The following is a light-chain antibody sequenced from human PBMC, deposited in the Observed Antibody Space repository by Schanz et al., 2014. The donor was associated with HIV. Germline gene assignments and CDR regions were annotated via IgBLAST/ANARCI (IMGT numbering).Light chain of an antibody. CDR3: SSYAGSNNFWV. CDR2: EVS. CDR1: SSDVGHYNY. Sequence: QSALTQPPSASGSPGQSVTISCTGTSSDVGHYNYVSWYQQHPDKAPKIMIYEVSKRPSGVPDRFSGSKSGNTASLTVSGLQAEDEADYYCSSYAGSNNFWVFGGGTKLTVL. J-gene: IGLJ3*02. V-gene: IGLV2-8*01.